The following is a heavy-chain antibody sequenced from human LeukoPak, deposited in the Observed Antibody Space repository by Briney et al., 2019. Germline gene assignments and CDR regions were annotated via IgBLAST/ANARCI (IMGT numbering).Heavy chain of an antibody. CDR2: ISGSGGST. CDR3: TREHQVLWPYAFDI. J-gene: IGHJ3*02. V-gene: IGHV3-23*01. D-gene: IGHD2-2*01. Sequence: GGSLRLSCAASGFAFSSYAMSWVRQAPGKGREWVSAISGSGGSTYYADSVKGRFTISRDNSKNSLYLQMNSLRAEDTAVYYCTREHQVLWPYAFDIWGQGTMVTVSS. CDR1: GFAFSSYA.